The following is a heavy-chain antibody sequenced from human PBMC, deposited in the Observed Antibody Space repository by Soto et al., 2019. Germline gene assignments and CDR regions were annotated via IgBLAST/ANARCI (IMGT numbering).Heavy chain of an antibody. CDR3: TRGLYGGNDDI. J-gene: IGHJ4*02. CDR2: IICSGGST. CDR1: GFTFSSYA. V-gene: IGHV3-23*01. D-gene: IGHD1-1*01. Sequence: EVQLLESGGGLVQPGGSLRLSCAASGFTFSSYAMTWVRQAPGMGLEWVSAIICSGGSTYYADSVKGRFTISRDNSNHTLYLKVTSLRVEDTAVNYCTRGLYGGNDDIWGRGTLVTVSS.